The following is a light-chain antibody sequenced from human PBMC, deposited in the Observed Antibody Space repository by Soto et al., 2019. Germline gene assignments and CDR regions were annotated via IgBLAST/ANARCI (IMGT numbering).Light chain of an antibody. J-gene: IGKJ4*01. CDR2: AAS. CDR3: QQANSFPPT. Sequence: DLQMTQSPSSVSASVGDRVTITCRASRDISRWLGWYQQIPGKAPSLLIYAASTLQSGVPSRFSGSGSGTHFTLTISSLQPEDFATYYCQQANSFPPTFGGGTKVEIK. V-gene: IGKV1-12*01. CDR1: RDISRW.